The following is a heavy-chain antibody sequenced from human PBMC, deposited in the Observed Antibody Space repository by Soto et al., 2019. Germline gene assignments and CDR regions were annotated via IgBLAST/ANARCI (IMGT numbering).Heavy chain of an antibody. Sequence: SETLSLTCAVSGYSISSSNWWGWIRQPPGKGLEWIGYIYYSGTTYYNPSLKSRVTISVDRSKNQFSLKLSSVTAADTAVYYCARVTDRWGQGTLVTVSS. CDR1: GYSISSSNW. CDR2: IYYSGTT. V-gene: IGHV4-28*03. J-gene: IGHJ5*02. CDR3: ARVTDR.